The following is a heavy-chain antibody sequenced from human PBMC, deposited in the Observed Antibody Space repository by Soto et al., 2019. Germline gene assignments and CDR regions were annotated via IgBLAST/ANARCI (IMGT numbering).Heavy chain of an antibody. Sequence: EVQLVESGGGLVQPGGSLRLSCAASGISFRSTWMSWVRQAPGKGLQWVANINQDGSTQYYGDSVRSRFTISRDNADNSHSLHMNSLTADDTAVYYCATEDWFRFDYWGQGTRVTVSS. CDR2: INQDGSTQ. CDR3: ATEDWFRFDY. CDR1: GISFRSTW. V-gene: IGHV3-7*01. J-gene: IGHJ4*02. D-gene: IGHD3-9*01.